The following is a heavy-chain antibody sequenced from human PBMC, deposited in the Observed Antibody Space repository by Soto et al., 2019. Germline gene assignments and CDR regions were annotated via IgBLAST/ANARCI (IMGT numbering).Heavy chain of an antibody. Sequence: SETLSLTCTVSGGSVSSGTYYWSWIRQPPGQGLEWIGYIFYSGSTTYHPSLKSRVTISLDTSKNQFSLKLSSVTAADTAVYYCARDAKTEPVIGGYYYYSMDVWGQGTTVTVYS. V-gene: IGHV4-61*01. CDR3: ARDAKTEPVIGGYYYYSMDV. CDR1: GGSVSSGTYY. CDR2: IFYSGST. D-gene: IGHD1-1*01. J-gene: IGHJ6*02.